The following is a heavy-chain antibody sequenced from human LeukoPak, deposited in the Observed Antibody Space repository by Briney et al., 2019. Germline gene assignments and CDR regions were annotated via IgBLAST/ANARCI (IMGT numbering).Heavy chain of an antibody. CDR2: ISWNSGSI. V-gene: IGHV3-9*01. D-gene: IGHD5-18*01. J-gene: IGHJ3*02. CDR3: ARDVDTAMVRDAFDI. Sequence: PGGSLRLSCAASGFTFDDYAMHWVRQAPGKGLEWVSGISWNSGSIGYADSVKGRFTISRDNAKNSLYLQMNSLRAEDTAVYYCARDVDTAMVRDAFDIWGQGTMDTVSS. CDR1: GFTFDDYA.